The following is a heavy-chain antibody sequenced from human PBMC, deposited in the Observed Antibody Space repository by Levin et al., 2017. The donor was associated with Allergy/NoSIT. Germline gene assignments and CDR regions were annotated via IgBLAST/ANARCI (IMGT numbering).Heavy chain of an antibody. V-gene: IGHV3-11*05. CDR1: GFTFSDYY. CDR2: ISSSSSYA. J-gene: IGHJ4*02. CDR3: ARGTRVPDY. Sequence: MPGGSLRLSCAVSGFTFSDYYMSWIRQAPGKGLEWVSFISSSSSYAVYADSVKGRFTISRDNAKNSLYLQVNSLRVEDTAVYYCARGTRVPDYWGQGTLVTVSS.